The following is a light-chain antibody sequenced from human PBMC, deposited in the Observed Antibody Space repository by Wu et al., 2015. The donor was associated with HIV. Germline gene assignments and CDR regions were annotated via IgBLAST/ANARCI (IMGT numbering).Light chain of an antibody. Sequence: EIVLTQSPGTLSLSPGERATLSCRASQSVSSSYLAWYQHRAGQAPRLLIYSASIRATGIPARFSGSGSGTDFTLTISRLEPEDSAVYYCQQYGSSPRLFTFGPGTKGGYQT. CDR2: SAS. CDR3: QQYGSSPRLFT. CDR1: QSVSSSY. V-gene: IGKV3-20*01. J-gene: IGKJ3*01.